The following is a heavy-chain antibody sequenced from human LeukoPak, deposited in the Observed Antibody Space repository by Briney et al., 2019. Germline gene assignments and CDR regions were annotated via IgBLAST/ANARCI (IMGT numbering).Heavy chain of an antibody. D-gene: IGHD6-13*01. CDR3: AISIAAAGTLDY. CDR2: IYHSGST. CDR1: GGSISSYY. Sequence: SETLSLTCTVSGGSISSYYWSWIRQPPGKGLEWIGYIYHSGSTYYNPSLKSRVTISVDRSKNQFSLKLSSVTAADTAVYYCAISIAAAGTLDYWGQGTLVTVSS. V-gene: IGHV4-59*12. J-gene: IGHJ4*02.